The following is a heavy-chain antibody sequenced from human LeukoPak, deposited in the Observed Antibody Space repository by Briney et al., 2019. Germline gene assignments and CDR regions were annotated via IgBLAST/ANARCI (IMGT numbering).Heavy chain of an antibody. J-gene: IGHJ5*02. CDR2: IYYSGST. Sequence: SETLSLTCTVTGGSISSYYWSWIRQPPGKGLEWIGYIYYSGSTNYNPSLKSRVTISADTSKNQFSLKLSSVTAADTAVYYCARDANGSGWRSGYRFDPWGQGTLVTVSS. V-gene: IGHV4-59*01. D-gene: IGHD6-19*01. CDR3: ARDANGSGWRSGYRFDP. CDR1: GGSISSYY.